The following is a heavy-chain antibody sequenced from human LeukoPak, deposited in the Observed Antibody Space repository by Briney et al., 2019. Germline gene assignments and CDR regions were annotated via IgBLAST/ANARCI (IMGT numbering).Heavy chain of an antibody. Sequence: GGSLRLSCAVSGFTSDDHAMHWVRQASGKGLEWVAGIMWRSGSTGYGDSVKGRVTISRDNAKKSLYLQMNGLRVEDTAFYYCTKDLTPGGADVWGQGTTVTVSS. CDR2: IMWRSGST. J-gene: IGHJ6*02. CDR3: TKDLTPGGADV. D-gene: IGHD3-10*01. V-gene: IGHV3-9*02. CDR1: GFTSDDHA.